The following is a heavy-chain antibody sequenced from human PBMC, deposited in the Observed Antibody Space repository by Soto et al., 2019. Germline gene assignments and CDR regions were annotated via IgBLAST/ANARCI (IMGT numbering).Heavy chain of an antibody. J-gene: IGHJ6*03. V-gene: IGHV4-31*03. Sequence: PSETLSLTCTVSGGSISSGDYYWNWIRQHPGKGLEWIGYIYHRGSTKYNPSLKNRVTISVDTSKYQFSLKLSSVTAADTAVYYCARGRLVVVPAANNYYYYYMDVWGKGTTVTVSS. D-gene: IGHD2-2*01. CDR3: ARGRLVVVPAANNYYYYYMDV. CDR1: GGSISSGDYY. CDR2: IYHRGST.